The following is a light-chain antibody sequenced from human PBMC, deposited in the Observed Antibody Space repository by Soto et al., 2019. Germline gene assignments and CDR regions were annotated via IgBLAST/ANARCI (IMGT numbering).Light chain of an antibody. CDR2: GAS. CDR1: QSVDTF. Sequence: EIELTESPGTLYLSTGERATLYCRASQSVDTFLVWYQQKPGQAPRLLIFGASSRATGIPDRFRGSGSGTDFTLTISSLEPEDFAVYYCQQRSNWPSGTFGHGTKVDIK. V-gene: IGKV3-11*01. CDR3: QQRSNWPSGT. J-gene: IGKJ1*01.